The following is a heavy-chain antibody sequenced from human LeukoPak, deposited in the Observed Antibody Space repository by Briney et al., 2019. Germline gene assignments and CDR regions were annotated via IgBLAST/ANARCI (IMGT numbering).Heavy chain of an antibody. V-gene: IGHV3-7*01. J-gene: IGHJ4*02. CDR3: ARQWFGDWGYYFDY. D-gene: IGHD3-10*01. Sequence: PGGSLRLSCAASGFTFSSFWMTWVRQAPGKGLEWVANINQDGSEKYYVDSVQGRFTISRDNAKNSLYLQMNSLRAEDTAIYYCARQWFGDWGYYFDYWGQGTLVTVSS. CDR2: INQDGSEK. CDR1: GFTFSSFW.